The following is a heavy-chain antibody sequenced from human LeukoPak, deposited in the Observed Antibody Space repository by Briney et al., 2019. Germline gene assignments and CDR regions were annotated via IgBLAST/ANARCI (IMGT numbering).Heavy chain of an antibody. V-gene: IGHV1-2*02. J-gene: IGHJ4*02. CDR3: ARTGITGTTFLDY. D-gene: IGHD1-7*01. Sequence: ASVKVSCKASGYTFTGYYMHWVRQAPGQGLEWMGWINPNSGGTNYAQKFQGRVTMTRDTSISTAYMELSRLRSDDTAVYYCARTGITGTTFLDYWGQRTLVTVSS. CDR1: GYTFTGYY. CDR2: INPNSGGT.